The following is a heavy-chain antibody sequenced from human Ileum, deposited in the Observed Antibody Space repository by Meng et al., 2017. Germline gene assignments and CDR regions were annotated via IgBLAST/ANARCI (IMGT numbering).Heavy chain of an antibody. Sequence: WGSLRLSCTVSGGSISSYYWSWIRQPAGEGLEWIGRIYTSGSTNYNPSLKSRVTMSVDTSKNQFSLKLSSVTAADTAVYYCARSDLAVGYFDYWGQGTRVTVSS. CDR1: GGSISSYY. V-gene: IGHV4-4*07. J-gene: IGHJ4*02. CDR3: ARSDLAVGYFDY. CDR2: IYTSGST. D-gene: IGHD6-19*01.